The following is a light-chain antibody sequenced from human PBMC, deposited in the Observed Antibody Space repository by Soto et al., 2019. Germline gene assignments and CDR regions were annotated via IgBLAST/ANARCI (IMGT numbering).Light chain of an antibody. CDR1: QGISNN. V-gene: IGKV1-27*01. CDR3: RKYDSAPLT. J-gene: IGKJ1*01. CDR2: GAS. Sequence: DIQMTQSPSSLSASVGDRVTITCRASQGISNNLAWYQQKPGKVPRLLIYGASTLQSGVPSRFSGSGSGTDITLTISSLHPEDVATYYCRKYDSAPLTFGQGTKVQFK.